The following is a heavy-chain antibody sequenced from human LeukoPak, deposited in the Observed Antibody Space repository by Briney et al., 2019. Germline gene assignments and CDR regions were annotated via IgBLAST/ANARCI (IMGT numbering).Heavy chain of an antibody. J-gene: IGHJ4*02. CDR1: GFTFSSYA. V-gene: IGHV3-30-3*01. CDR2: ISYDGSNK. D-gene: IGHD6-6*01. Sequence: GGSLRLSCAASGFTFSSYAMHWVRQAPGKGLEWVAVISYDGSNKYYADSVKGRFTISRDNSKNTLYLQMNSLRAEDTAVYYWARHIVYSSSSPFDYWGQGTLVTVSS. CDR3: ARHIVYSSSSPFDY.